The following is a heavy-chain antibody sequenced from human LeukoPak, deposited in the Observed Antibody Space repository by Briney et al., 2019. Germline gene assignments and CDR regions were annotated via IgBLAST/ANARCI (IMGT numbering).Heavy chain of an antibody. Sequence: SQTLSLTCAISGDSLSSNSATWNLIRQSPSRGLEWLGRTYYRSNWYNDYALSVKSRITFIPDTSKNQFSLQLNSVTPEDTAVYYCARFGVSDYYFDYWGQGTLVTVSS. CDR3: ARFGVSDYYFDY. V-gene: IGHV6-1*01. J-gene: IGHJ4*02. CDR2: TYYRSNWYN. D-gene: IGHD2-8*01. CDR1: GDSLSSNSAT.